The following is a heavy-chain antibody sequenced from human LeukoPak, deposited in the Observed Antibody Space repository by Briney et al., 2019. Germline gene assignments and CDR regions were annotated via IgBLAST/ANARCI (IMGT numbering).Heavy chain of an antibody. CDR1: GFPFNKAW. CDR3: TTDPRGPAVVNPGFVG. Sequence: GGSVRLSCAGSGFPFNKAWMSWVRQAPGRGLAWVGCIKSKTDGGTTDYAAPVKGRLTRSRDDSKNTLYPQMHSLKTEDTAVYYCTTDPRGPAVVNPGFVGWGQGTLVTVSS. J-gene: IGHJ4*02. D-gene: IGHD4-23*01. V-gene: IGHV3-15*01. CDR2: IKSKTDGGTT.